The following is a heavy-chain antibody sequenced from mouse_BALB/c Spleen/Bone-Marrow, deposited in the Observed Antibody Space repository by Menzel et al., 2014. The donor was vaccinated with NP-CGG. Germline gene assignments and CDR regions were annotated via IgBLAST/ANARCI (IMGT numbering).Heavy chain of an antibody. J-gene: IGHJ4*01. D-gene: IGHD2-3*01. Sequence: QVQLKDSGPELVRPGASVKISCKASGYAFSTSWMNWVKQRPGQGLEWIGRIYPGDGDTNYNGKFKGKATLTADKSSSTAYMQLSSLPSVDSAVYFCARSDGYRTMDYWGQGTSVTVSS. CDR1: GYAFSTSW. CDR2: IYPGDGDT. CDR3: ARSDGYRTMDY. V-gene: IGHV1-82*01.